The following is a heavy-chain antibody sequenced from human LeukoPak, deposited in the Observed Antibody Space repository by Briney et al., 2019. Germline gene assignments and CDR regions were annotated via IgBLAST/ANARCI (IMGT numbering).Heavy chain of an antibody. Sequence: GASVKVSCKASGGTFSSYAISWVRQAPGQGLEWMGRIIPIFGTANYAQKFQGRVTITADESTSTAYMELSSLRSEDTAVYYCARKRDYGDYSNWFDPWGQGTLVTVSS. CDR3: ARKRDYGDYSNWFDP. V-gene: IGHV1-69*13. D-gene: IGHD4-17*01. CDR2: IIPIFGTA. J-gene: IGHJ5*02. CDR1: GGTFSSYA.